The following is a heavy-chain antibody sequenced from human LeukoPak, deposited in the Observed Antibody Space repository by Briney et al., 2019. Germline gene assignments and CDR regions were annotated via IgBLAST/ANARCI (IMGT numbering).Heavy chain of an antibody. CDR1: GYTFTSYP. J-gene: IGHJ4*02. Sequence: ASVKVSCKASGYTFTSYPIHWVRQAPGQRLEWMGWSNGGNGNTKYSQEFQDRVTITRDTSASKAYMELSGLRSEDMAVYYCARDSTGTGLLEYWGQGTLVTVSS. CDR2: SNGGNGNT. CDR3: ARDSTGTGLLEY. V-gene: IGHV1-3*02. D-gene: IGHD1-7*01.